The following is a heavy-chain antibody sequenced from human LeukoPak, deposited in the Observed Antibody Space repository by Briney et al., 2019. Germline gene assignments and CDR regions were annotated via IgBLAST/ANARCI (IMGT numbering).Heavy chain of an antibody. CDR2: ISYDGSNK. Sequence: GGSLRLSCAASGFTFSSYGMHWVRQAPGKGLEWVAVISYDGSNKYYADSVKGRFTISRDNSKNTLYLQMNSLRAEDTAVYYCVRGKSGSYFYYYYGMDVWGQGTTVTVSS. D-gene: IGHD1-26*01. CDR1: GFTFSSYG. V-gene: IGHV3-30*03. J-gene: IGHJ6*02. CDR3: VRGKSGSYFYYYYGMDV.